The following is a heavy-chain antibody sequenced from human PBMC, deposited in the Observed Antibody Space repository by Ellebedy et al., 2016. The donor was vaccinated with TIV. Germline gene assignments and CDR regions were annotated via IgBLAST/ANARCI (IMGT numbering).Heavy chain of an antibody. CDR1: GYTFTSYV. V-gene: IGHV1-18*01. Sequence: ASVKVSCKASGYTFTSYVISWVRQAPGQGLEWMAWISAYTGNTNYAQKFQGRGTVTTDTSTSTAYLALRNLKSDDTAVYYCARDMVQGMVARYLWFDYWGQGTLVTVSS. CDR2: ISAYTGNT. CDR3: ARDMVQGMVARYLWFDY. D-gene: IGHD1-26*01. J-gene: IGHJ4*02.